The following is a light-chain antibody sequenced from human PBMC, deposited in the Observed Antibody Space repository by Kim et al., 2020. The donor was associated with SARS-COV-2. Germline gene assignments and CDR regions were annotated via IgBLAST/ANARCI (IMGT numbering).Light chain of an antibody. CDR2: GAS. J-gene: IGKJ2*01. CDR1: QSVSNN. V-gene: IGKV3-15*01. CDR3: QQYNNWPPYT. Sequence: EIVMTQSPATLSVSPGERATLSCRASQSVSNNLAWYHQKPGQAPRLLIYGASTRATGIPARFSGSGSGTEFTLTISSLQSEDFAVYYCQQYNNWPPYTFGQGIKLEI.